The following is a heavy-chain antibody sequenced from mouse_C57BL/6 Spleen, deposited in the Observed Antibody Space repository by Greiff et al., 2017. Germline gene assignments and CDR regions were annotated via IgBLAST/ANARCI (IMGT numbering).Heavy chain of an antibody. J-gene: IGHJ3*01. Sequence: VTLMESGGGLVKPGGSLKLSCAASGFTFSDYGMHWVRQAPEKGLEWVAYISSGSSTIYYADTVKGRFTISRDNAKNTLFLQMTSLRSEDTAMYYCARGSYYGSSYVSAYWGQGTLVTVSA. CDR1: GFTFSDYG. D-gene: IGHD1-1*01. CDR3: ARGSYYGSSYVSAY. CDR2: ISSGSSTI. V-gene: IGHV5-17*01.